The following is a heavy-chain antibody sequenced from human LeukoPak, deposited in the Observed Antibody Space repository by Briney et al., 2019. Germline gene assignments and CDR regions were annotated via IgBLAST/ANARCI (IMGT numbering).Heavy chain of an antibody. CDR2: INPSGGST. D-gene: IGHD2-2*01. Sequence: ASVKVSCKASGYTFTSYYMHWVRQAPGQGLEWMGIINPSGGSTSYAQKFQGRVTITADKSTSTAYMELSSLRSEDTAVYYCARYHCSSTSCFNDAFDIWGQGTMVTVSS. CDR3: ARYHCSSTSCFNDAFDI. V-gene: IGHV1-46*01. J-gene: IGHJ3*02. CDR1: GYTFTSYY.